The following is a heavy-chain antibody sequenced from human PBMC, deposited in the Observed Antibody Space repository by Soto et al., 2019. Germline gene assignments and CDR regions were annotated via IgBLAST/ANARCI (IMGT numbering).Heavy chain of an antibody. V-gene: IGHV1-58*01. CDR3: ARDPTPYYDFWSGYSDWFDP. Sequence: SVKVSCKASGFTFTSSAVRWVRQARGQRLEWIGWIIACSGNTNYAQKFQERVTMTTDTSTSTAYMELSSLRSDDTAVYYCARDPTPYYDFWSGYSDWFDPWGQGTLVTVSS. D-gene: IGHD3-3*01. CDR2: IIACSGNT. CDR1: GFTFTSSA. J-gene: IGHJ5*02.